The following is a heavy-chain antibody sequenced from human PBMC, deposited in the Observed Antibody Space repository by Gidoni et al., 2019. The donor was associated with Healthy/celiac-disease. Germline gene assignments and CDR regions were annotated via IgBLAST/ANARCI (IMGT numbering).Heavy chain of an antibody. Sequence: EVQLVESGGGLVKPGGSLRLSCAASGFTFSSYSMNWVRQAPGKGLEWGSSISSSSSYIYYADSVKGRFTISRDNAKNSLYLQMNSLRAEDTAVYYCLSIEWGLEGFDLWGRGTLVTVSS. CDR3: LSIEWGLEGFDL. CDR2: ISSSSSYI. D-gene: IGHD3-16*01. V-gene: IGHV3-21*01. CDR1: GFTFSSYS. J-gene: IGHJ2*01.